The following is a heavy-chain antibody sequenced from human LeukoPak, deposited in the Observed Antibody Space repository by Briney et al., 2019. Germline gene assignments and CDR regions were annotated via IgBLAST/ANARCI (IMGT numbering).Heavy chain of an antibody. CDR2: MNPNSGNT. CDR3: ARGSQIWFGELLVRNDAFDI. CDR1: GYTFTSYD. D-gene: IGHD3-10*01. V-gene: IGHV1-8*01. J-gene: IGHJ3*02. Sequence: GASVKVSCKASGYTFTSYDINWVRQATGQGLEWMGWMNPNSGNTGYAQKFQGRVTMTRNTSISTAYMELGSLRSEDTAVYYCARGSQIWFGELLVRNDAFDIWGQGTMVTVSS.